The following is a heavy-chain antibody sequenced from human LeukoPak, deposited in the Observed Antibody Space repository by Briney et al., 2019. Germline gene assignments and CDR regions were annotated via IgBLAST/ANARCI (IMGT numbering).Heavy chain of an antibody. V-gene: IGHV1-69*13. D-gene: IGHD3-9*01. Sequence: SVKVSCRASGGTFSSYAISWVRQAPGQGLEWMGGIIPIFGTANYAQKFQGRVTITADESTSTAYMELSSLRSEDTAVYYCARARYYDIFPDYWGQGTLVTVSS. J-gene: IGHJ4*02. CDR2: IIPIFGTA. CDR3: ARARYYDIFPDY. CDR1: GGTFSSYA.